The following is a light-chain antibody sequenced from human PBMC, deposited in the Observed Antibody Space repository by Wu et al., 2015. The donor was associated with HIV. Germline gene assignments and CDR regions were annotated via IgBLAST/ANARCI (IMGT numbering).Light chain of an antibody. V-gene: IGKV1-39*01. Sequence: DIQMTQSPSSLSASIGERVTITCRASQNIRNFLNWYQQKPGKAPKVLIYAASTLRSGVPSRFSGSGSGTDFTLTISSLQPEDFATYYCLQDAEFPWTFGQGTKVEV. CDR3: LQDAEFPWT. CDR2: AAS. J-gene: IGKJ1*01. CDR1: QNIRNF.